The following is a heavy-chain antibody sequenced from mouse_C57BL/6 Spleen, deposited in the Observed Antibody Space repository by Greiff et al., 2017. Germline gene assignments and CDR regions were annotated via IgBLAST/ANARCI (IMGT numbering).Heavy chain of an antibody. CDR2: IDPSDSYT. Sequence: QVQLKQPGAELVMPGASVKLSCKASGYTFTSYWMHWVKQRPGQGLEWIGEIDPSDSYTNYNQKFKGKSTLTVDKSSSTAYMQLSSLTSEDSAVYYCARSGGNYDYYAMDYWGQGTSVTVSS. J-gene: IGHJ4*01. CDR3: ARSGGNYDYYAMDY. CDR1: GYTFTSYW. V-gene: IGHV1-69*01. D-gene: IGHD2-1*01.